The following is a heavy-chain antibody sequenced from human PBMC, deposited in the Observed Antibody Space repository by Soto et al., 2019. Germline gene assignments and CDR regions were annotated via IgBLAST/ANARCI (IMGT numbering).Heavy chain of an antibody. V-gene: IGHV3-21*01. D-gene: IGHD6-13*01. J-gene: IGHJ3*02. CDR2: ISGSGSYT. CDR1: GFTFSSYA. Sequence: GGSLRLSCAASGFTFSSYAMSWVRQAPGKGLEWVSSISGSGSYTNYADSVKGRFTISRDNAKNSLYLQMNSLRAEDTAVYYCARCSQGQLVSAFDIWGQGTMVTVSS. CDR3: ARCSQGQLVSAFDI.